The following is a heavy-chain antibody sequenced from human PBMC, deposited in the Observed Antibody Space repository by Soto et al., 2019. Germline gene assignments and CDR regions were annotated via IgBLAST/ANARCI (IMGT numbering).Heavy chain of an antibody. J-gene: IGHJ5*02. CDR2: IYYSGST. CDR1: GGSISSSSYY. Sequence: LSLTCTVSGGSISSSSYYWGWIRQPPGKGLEWIGSIYYSGSTYYNPSLKSRVTISVDTSKNQFSLKLSSVTAADTAVYYCARHQFRRRLDPWGQGTLVTVSS. V-gene: IGHV4-39*01. CDR3: ARHQFRRRLDP.